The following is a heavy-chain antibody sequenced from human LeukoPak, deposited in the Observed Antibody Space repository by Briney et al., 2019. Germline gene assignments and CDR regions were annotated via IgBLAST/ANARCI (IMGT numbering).Heavy chain of an antibody. CDR2: IYYSGST. CDR1: GFTFSSYW. D-gene: IGHD2-21*01. Sequence: PGGSLRLSCAASGFTFSSYWMSWVRQPPGKGLEWIGSIYYSGSTYYNPSLKSRVTISVDTSKNQFSLKLSSVTAADTAVYYCARLPRTYCGGDCYSYYFDYWGQGTLVTVSS. J-gene: IGHJ4*02. V-gene: IGHV4-39*01. CDR3: ARLPRTYCGGDCYSYYFDY.